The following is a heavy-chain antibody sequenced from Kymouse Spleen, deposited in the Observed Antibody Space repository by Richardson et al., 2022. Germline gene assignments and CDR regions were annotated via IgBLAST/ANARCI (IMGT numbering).Heavy chain of an antibody. D-gene: IGHD3-10*01. J-gene: IGHJ6*02. Sequence: QLQLQESGPGLVKPSETLSLTCTVSGGSISSSSYYWGWIRQPPGKGLEWIGSIYYSGSTYYNPSLKSRVTISVDTSKNQFSLKLSSVTAADTAVYYCARGNTMVPNYYYYYGMDVWGQGTTVTVSS. CDR2: IYYSGST. V-gene: IGHV4-39*01. CDR1: GGSISSSSYY. CDR3: ARGNTMVPNYYYYYGMDV.